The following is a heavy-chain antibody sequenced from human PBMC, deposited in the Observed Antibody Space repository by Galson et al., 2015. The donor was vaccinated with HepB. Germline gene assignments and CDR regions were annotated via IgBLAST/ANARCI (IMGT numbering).Heavy chain of an antibody. CDR3: ARLPAVCTNAVCPYYFDY. J-gene: IGHJ4*02. D-gene: IGHD2-8*01. V-gene: IGHV4-30-4*01. CDR1: GGSISDVNYY. CDR2: IYWTGNT. Sequence: LTCSVSGGSISDVNYYWSWIRQPPGKGLEWIGNIYWTGNTYFNPSLESRITISKDTSKNQFSLKLSSVTAADTALYFCARLPAVCTNAVCPYYFDYWGQGILVTVSS.